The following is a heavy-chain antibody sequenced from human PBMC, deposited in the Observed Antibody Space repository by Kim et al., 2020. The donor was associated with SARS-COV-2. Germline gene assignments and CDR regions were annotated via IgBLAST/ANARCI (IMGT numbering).Heavy chain of an antibody. V-gene: IGHV1-46*01. CDR1: GYTFTSYY. CDR3: ARDLDYGDYAGGAFDI. CDR2: INPSGGST. D-gene: IGHD4-17*01. Sequence: ASVKVSCKASGYTFTSYYMHWVRQAPGQGLEWMGIINPSGGSTSYAQKFQGRVTMTRDTSTSTVYMELSSLRSEDTAVYYCARDLDYGDYAGGAFDIWGQGTMVTVSS. J-gene: IGHJ3*02.